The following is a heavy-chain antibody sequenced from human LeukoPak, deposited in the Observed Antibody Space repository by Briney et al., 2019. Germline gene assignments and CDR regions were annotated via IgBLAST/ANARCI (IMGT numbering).Heavy chain of an antibody. J-gene: IGHJ6*03. CDR3: ARDPGGDVVVPAAIVPYYYYMDV. CDR2: ISAYNSNT. CDR1: GYTFTSYD. V-gene: IGHV1-18*01. Sequence: EASVKVSCKASGYTFTSYDINWVRQATGQGLEWMGWISAYNSNTNYAQKLQGRVTMTTDTSTSTAYMELRSLRSDDTAVYYCARDPGGDVVVPAAIVPYYYYMDVWGKGTTVTVSS. D-gene: IGHD2-2*02.